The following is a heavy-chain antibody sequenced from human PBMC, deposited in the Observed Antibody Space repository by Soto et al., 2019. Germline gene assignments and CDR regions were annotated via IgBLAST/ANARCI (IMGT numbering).Heavy chain of an antibody. CDR2: IYYSGST. CDR3: ARRLNYDFWSGYTLDY. D-gene: IGHD3-3*01. J-gene: IGHJ4*02. CDR1: GGSISSSSYY. V-gene: IGHV4-39*01. Sequence: SETLSLTCTVSGGSISSSSYYWGWIRQPPGKGLEWIGSIYYSGSTYYNPSPKSRVTISVDTSKNQFSLKLSSVTAADTAVYYCARRLNYDFWSGYTLDYWGQGTLVTVSS.